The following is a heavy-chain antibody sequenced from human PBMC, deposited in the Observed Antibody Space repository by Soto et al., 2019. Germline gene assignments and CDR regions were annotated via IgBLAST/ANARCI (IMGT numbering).Heavy chain of an antibody. J-gene: IGHJ6*02. Sequence: PGGSLRLSCAASGFTFSSYSMHWVRQAPGKGLEWLSYIYNSGSTMTDADSVKGRFAISRDNAKNSLCLQMYSLRAEDTAVYYCARDSGGTGLDVWGQGTTVTVSS. D-gene: IGHD1-1*01. CDR1: GFTFSSYS. CDR3: ARDSGGTGLDV. CDR2: IYNSGSTM. V-gene: IGHV3-48*03.